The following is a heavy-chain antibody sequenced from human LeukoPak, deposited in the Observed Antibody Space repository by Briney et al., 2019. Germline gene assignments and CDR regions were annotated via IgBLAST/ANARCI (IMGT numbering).Heavy chain of an antibody. Sequence: SETLSLTCAVYGGSFSSYYWSWIRQPPGKGLEWIGHIYYSGSTNYNPSLKSRVTISVDTSKNQFSLKLSSVTAADTAVYYCARDLPDYGDYPGALDIWGQGTMVTVSS. CDR1: GGSFSSYY. CDR2: IYYSGST. CDR3: ARDLPDYGDYPGALDI. V-gene: IGHV4-59*01. D-gene: IGHD4-17*01. J-gene: IGHJ3*02.